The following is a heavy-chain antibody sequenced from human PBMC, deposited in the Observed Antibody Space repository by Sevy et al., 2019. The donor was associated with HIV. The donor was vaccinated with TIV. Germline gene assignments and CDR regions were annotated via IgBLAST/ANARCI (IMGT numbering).Heavy chain of an antibody. CDR2: IIPIFGTA. V-gene: IGHV1-69*13. CDR3: ARAKWRDDYSSGWYAGYYGMDV. D-gene: IGHD6-19*01. Sequence: ASVKVSCKASGDTFSSYAISWVRQAPGQGLEWMGGIIPIFGTANYAQKFQGRVTITADESTSTAYMELSSLRSEDTAVYYCARAKWRDDYSSGWYAGYYGMDVWGQGTTVTVSS. CDR1: GDTFSSYA. J-gene: IGHJ6*02.